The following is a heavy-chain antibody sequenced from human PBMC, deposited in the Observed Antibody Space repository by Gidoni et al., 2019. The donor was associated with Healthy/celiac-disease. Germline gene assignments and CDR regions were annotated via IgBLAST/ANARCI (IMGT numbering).Heavy chain of an antibody. V-gene: IGHV1-18*01. J-gene: IGHJ6*02. D-gene: IGHD3-16*01. CDR2: ISAYNGNT. CDR1: GYTFTSYG. CDR3: ARSGLRLGESPMDYDYYGMDV. Sequence: QVQLVQSGAEVKKPGASVNVSCKASGYTFTSYGISWVRQAPGQGLEWMGWISAYNGNTNYAQKLQGRVTMTTDTATSTAYMELRSLRSDDTAVYYCARSGLRLGESPMDYDYYGMDVWGQGTTVTVSS.